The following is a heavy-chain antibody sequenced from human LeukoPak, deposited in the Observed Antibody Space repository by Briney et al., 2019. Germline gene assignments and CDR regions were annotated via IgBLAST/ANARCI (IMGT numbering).Heavy chain of an antibody. CDR3: VTGRVNDFWSGTAFDY. CDR2: ISGSGGST. CDR1: GFTFNSYA. Sequence: GGSLRLSCAASGFTFNSYAMSWVRQAPGKGLEWVSAISGSGGSTYYADSVKGRFTISRDNSKNTLYPQMNSLRAEDTAVYYCVTGRVNDFWSGTAFDYWGQGTLVTVSS. J-gene: IGHJ4*02. D-gene: IGHD3-3*01. V-gene: IGHV3-23*01.